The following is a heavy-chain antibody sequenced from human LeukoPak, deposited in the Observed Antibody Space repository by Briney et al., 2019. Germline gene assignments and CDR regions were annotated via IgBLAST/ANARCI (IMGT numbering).Heavy chain of an antibody. CDR3: AREVWGSYRPNWFDP. D-gene: IGHD3-16*02. Sequence: TSVRVSCKASGGTFSSYAISWVRQAPGQGLEWMGGIIPIFGTANYAQKFQGRVTITTDESTSTAYMELSSLRSEDTAVYYCAREVWGSYRPNWFDPWGQGTLVTVSS. CDR1: GGTFSSYA. J-gene: IGHJ5*02. CDR2: IIPIFGTA. V-gene: IGHV1-69*05.